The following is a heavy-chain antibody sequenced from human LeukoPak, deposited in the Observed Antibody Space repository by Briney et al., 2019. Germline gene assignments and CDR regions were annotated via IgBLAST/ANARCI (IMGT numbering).Heavy chain of an antibody. D-gene: IGHD3-10*01. CDR1: GGTFSSYA. CDR2: IIPIFGTA. CDR3: ARDRHYYGSGSYYTSNFDY. J-gene: IGHJ4*02. V-gene: IGHV1-69*13. Sequence: ASVKVSCKASGGTFSSYAISWVRQAPGQGLEWMGGIIPIFGTANYAQKFQGRVTITADESTSTAYMELSSLRSEDTAVYYCARDRHYYGSGSYYTSNFDYWGQGTLVTVSS.